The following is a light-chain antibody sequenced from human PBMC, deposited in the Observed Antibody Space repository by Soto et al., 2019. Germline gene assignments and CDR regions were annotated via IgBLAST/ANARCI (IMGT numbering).Light chain of an antibody. CDR1: QDISKY. V-gene: IGKV1-33*01. J-gene: IGKJ5*01. Sequence: DIHISHSPSSLSSSVLDIVTITCQASQDISKYLNWYQQKPGKAPKLLIYDASNLEAGVPSRFSGSGSGTDFTVTISSLQPEDIATYYCQQYDNVPITFGQGTRLEIK. CDR2: DAS. CDR3: QQYDNVPIT.